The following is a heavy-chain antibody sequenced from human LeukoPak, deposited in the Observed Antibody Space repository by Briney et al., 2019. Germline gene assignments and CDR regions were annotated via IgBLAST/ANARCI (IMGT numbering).Heavy chain of an antibody. Sequence: GGSLRLSCAASGFTFSSYSMLWVRQAPGKGLVGVSSISSSSSYIYYADSVKGRFTISRDNAKNSLYLQMNSLRAEDTAVYFCARDRSSSRNDYWGQGTLVTDSS. J-gene: IGHJ4*02. V-gene: IGHV3-21*01. CDR3: ARDRSSSRNDY. D-gene: IGHD6-13*01. CDR2: ISSSSSYI. CDR1: GFTFSSYS.